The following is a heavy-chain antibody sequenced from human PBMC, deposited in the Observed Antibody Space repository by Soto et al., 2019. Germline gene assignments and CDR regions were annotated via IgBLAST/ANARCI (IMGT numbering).Heavy chain of an antibody. Sequence: EVQLVESGGGLVKPGGSLRLSCAASGFIFSSYTMNWVRQAPGKGLEWVSSISASSTYIYYADSLKGRFTISRDNAYNPLYPQMNRLRAEDTAVYYCARGWLRDPWMYWGQGTLVTVSS. V-gene: IGHV3-21*01. J-gene: IGHJ4*02. CDR3: ARGWLRDPWMY. CDR1: GFIFSSYT. CDR2: ISASSTYI. D-gene: IGHD5-12*01.